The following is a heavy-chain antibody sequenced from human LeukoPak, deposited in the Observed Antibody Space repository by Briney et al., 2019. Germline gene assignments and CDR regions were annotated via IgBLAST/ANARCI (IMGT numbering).Heavy chain of an antibody. Sequence: GWSLSLSCAASGCTFSDHYMDWVRQAPGKGVEWVGRIRNKVNSHTTEYSPSVKGRFTISRDDSTNSVYLQMNSLKTEDTAVYYCVAMLRGVGYWAQGTLVAVSS. D-gene: IGHD3-10*01. V-gene: IGHV3-72*01. CDR3: VAMLRGVGY. CDR1: GCTFSDHY. J-gene: IGHJ4*02. CDR2: IRNKVNSHTT.